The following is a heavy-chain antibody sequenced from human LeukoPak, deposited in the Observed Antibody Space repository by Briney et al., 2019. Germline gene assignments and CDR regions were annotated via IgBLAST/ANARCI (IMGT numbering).Heavy chain of an antibody. J-gene: IGHJ4*02. D-gene: IGHD3-16*01. CDR3: ASGASRSYYDYVWGSD. V-gene: IGHV3-21*01. Sequence: GGSLRLSCAASGFTFSSYSMNWVRQAPGKGLEWVSSISSSSSYIYYADSVKGRFTISRDNAKNSLYLQMNSLRAEDTAVYYCASGASRSYYDYVWGSDWGQGTLVTVSS. CDR2: ISSSSSYI. CDR1: GFTFSSYS.